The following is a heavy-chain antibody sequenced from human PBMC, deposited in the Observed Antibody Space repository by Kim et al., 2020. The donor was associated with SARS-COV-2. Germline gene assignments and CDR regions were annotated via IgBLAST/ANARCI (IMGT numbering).Heavy chain of an antibody. Sequence: ASVKVSCKASGYTFTSYAMNWVRQAPGQGLEWMGWINTNTGNPTYAQGFTGRFVFSLDTSVSTAYLQISSLKAEDTAVYYCATRFTGYSYAVHYYYYGMDVWGQGTTVTVSS. D-gene: IGHD5-18*01. J-gene: IGHJ6*02. CDR2: INTNTGNP. CDR1: GYTFTSYA. V-gene: IGHV7-4-1*02. CDR3: ATRFTGYSYAVHYYYYGMDV.